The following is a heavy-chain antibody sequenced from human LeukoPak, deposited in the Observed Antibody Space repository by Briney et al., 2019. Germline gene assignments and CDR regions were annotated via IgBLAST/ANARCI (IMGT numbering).Heavy chain of an antibody. J-gene: IGHJ4*02. CDR1: GFTFSSYS. CDR3: APPPIAATGN. CDR2: ISSSSSYI. Sequence: GGSLRLSCAASGFTFSSYSMNWVRQAPGKGLEWVSSISSSSSYIYYADSVKGRFTISRDNAKKSLYLLMNGLTAEDTAVYYCAPPPIAATGNWGQGTLVTVSS. V-gene: IGHV3-21*01. D-gene: IGHD5-12*01.